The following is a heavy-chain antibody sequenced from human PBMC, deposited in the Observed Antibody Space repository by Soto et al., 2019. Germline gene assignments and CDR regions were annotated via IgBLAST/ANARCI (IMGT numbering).Heavy chain of an antibody. CDR2: IYSSGSF. J-gene: IGHJ4*02. V-gene: IGHV4-31*03. D-gene: IGHD3-3*01. CDR1: GGSISSGGSY. Sequence: QVQLQESGPGLVKPSQTLSLTCTVSGGSISSGGSYWSWIRQRPGEALVWIGYIYSSGSFYYSPSLKAGVLMSAITAKHPFSLEVSSVTAAATAIYYGARAPESPTIFGLVRPYFFDFWGQGTLVSVSS. CDR3: ARAPESPTIFGLVRPYFFDF.